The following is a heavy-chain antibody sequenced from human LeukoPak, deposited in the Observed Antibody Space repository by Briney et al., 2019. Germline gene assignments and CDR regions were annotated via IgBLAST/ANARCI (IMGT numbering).Heavy chain of an antibody. D-gene: IGHD6-19*01. CDR2: ISGSGSDT. J-gene: IGHJ4*02. Sequence: GGSLRLSCAASGLTFTNYGMTWVRQAPGKGLEWVSSISGSGSDTYYADSVKGRFTISRDNSKNTLYVQMVSLRAEDTAIYYCAGSSGWFAHDYWGQGTLVTVAS. CDR3: AGSSGWFAHDY. V-gene: IGHV3-23*01. CDR1: GLTFTNYG.